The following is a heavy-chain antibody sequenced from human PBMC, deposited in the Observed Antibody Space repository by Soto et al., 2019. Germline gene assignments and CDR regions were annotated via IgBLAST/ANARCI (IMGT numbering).Heavy chain of an antibody. D-gene: IGHD6-19*01. CDR3: ARGLPIYSSGWYSKPNWFDP. CDR2: ISSSGSTI. Sequence: PGGSLRLSCAASGFTFSSYEMNWVRQAPGKGLEWVSYISSSGSTIYYADSVKGRFTISRDNAKNSLYLQMNSLRAEDTAVYYCARGLPIYSSGWYSKPNWFDPWGQGTLVTVSS. V-gene: IGHV3-48*03. J-gene: IGHJ5*02. CDR1: GFTFSSYE.